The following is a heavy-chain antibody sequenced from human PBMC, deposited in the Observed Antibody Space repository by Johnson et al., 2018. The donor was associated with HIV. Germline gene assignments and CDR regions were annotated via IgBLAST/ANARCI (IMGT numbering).Heavy chain of an antibody. Sequence: VQLVESGGGLVQPGGSLRLSCAASGFTFSSYWMHWVRQAPGKGLVWVSRINSDGSSTSYADSVKGRFTISRDNAKNTLYLQMSSLKTDDTAVYYCTTAIVIDAFDIWGQGTMVTVSS. D-gene: IGHD5-18*01. CDR3: TTAIVIDAFDI. V-gene: IGHV3-74*02. J-gene: IGHJ3*02. CDR2: INSDGSST. CDR1: GFTFSSYW.